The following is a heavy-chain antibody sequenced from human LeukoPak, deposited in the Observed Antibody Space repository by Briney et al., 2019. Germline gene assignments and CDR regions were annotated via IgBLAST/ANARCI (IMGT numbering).Heavy chain of an antibody. Sequence: GASVKVSCKASGYTFTAYYMHWVRQAPGQGLEWMGGIIPIFGTANYAQKFQGRVTITADKSTSTAYMELSSLRSEDTAVYYCAREVGGDSPDYPPSLDAFDIWGQGTMVTVSS. J-gene: IGHJ3*02. V-gene: IGHV1-69*06. CDR1: GYTFTAYY. D-gene: IGHD2-21*02. CDR2: IIPIFGTA. CDR3: AREVGGDSPDYPPSLDAFDI.